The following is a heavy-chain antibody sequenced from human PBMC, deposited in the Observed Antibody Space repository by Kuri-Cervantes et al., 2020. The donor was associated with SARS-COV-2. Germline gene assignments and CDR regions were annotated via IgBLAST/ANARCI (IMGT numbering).Heavy chain of an antibody. CDR2: ISSSSSYI. V-gene: IGHV3-21*04. Sequence: GESLKISCVASGFTFSSYSMNWVRQAPGKGLEWVSSISSSSSYIYYADSVKGRFTTSRDNSKNTLYLQMNSLRAEDTAVYYCAKDQRGNTDYFDYWGQGTLVTVSS. CDR3: AKDQRGNTDYFDY. D-gene: IGHD1/OR15-1a*01. J-gene: IGHJ4*02. CDR1: GFTFSSYS.